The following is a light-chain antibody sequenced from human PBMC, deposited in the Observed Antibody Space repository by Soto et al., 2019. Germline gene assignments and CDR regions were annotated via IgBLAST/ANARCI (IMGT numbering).Light chain of an antibody. CDR2: DAA. Sequence: PGQRATLSCRASQRISTYLAWYQAKPGQAPRLLIYDAATRATGVPARFSGSGAGTDFSLTISSIEPEDVAVYYCQQRSQWPPMTFGQGTRLEIK. V-gene: IGKV3-11*01. CDR1: QRISTY. CDR3: QQRSQWPPMT. J-gene: IGKJ5*01.